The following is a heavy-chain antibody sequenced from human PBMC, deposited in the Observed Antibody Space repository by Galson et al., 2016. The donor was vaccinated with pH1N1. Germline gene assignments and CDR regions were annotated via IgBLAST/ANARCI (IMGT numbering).Heavy chain of an antibody. CDR3: ARELRGGSFDV. CDR2: ILPNSGDT. Sequence: SVKVSCKASGYTFTDYYIHWVRQAPGQGLEWMGLILPNSGDTNFAKKFQGRVTMTRDTSNSTAYMELTRLTSDDTAVYFCARELRGGSFDVWGQGTVVTVSS. CDR1: GYTFTDYY. V-gene: IGHV1-2*02. J-gene: IGHJ3*01. D-gene: IGHD2-15*01.